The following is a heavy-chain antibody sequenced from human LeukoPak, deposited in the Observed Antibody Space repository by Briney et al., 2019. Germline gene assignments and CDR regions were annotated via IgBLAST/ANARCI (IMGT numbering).Heavy chain of an antibody. V-gene: IGHV4-61*01. D-gene: IGHD3-3*01. CDR3: ARTYYDFWSGHYYYYMDV. J-gene: IGHJ6*03. Sequence: PSETLSLTCTVSGGSVRSGSYYWSWIRQPPGKGLEWIGYISYSGSTNYNPSLKSRVTISVDMSKTQFSLKLSSVTAADTAVYYCARTYYDFWSGHYYYYMDVWGKGTTVTVSS. CDR2: ISYSGST. CDR1: GGSVRSGSYY.